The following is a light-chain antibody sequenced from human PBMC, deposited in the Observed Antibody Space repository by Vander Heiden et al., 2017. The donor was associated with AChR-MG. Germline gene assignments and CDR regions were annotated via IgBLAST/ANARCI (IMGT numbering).Light chain of an antibody. Sequence: DIVMTQSPLSLSVTPGVPASISCRCSQSLLHSNGYNYLDWYLQKPGQPPQLLIYLGSNRASGVPDRFSGSGSGTDFTLKISKVEAEDVGVYYCMQALQTPRTFGQGTKLEIK. V-gene: IGKV2-28*01. CDR3: MQALQTPRT. CDR1: QSLLHSNGYNY. CDR2: LGS. J-gene: IGKJ2*01.